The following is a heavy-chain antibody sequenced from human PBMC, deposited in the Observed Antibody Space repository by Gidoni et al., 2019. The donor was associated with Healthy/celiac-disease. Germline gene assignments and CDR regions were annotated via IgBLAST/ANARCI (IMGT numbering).Heavy chain of an antibody. CDR3: AKIPPEAVAVQGSDDAFDI. D-gene: IGHD6-19*01. CDR2: ISGSGGST. CDR1: GFTFSSYA. V-gene: IGHV3-23*01. Sequence: EVQLLESGGGLVQPGGSLRLSCAASGFTFSSYAMSWVRQAPGKGLEWVSAISGSGGSTYYADSVKGRFTISRDNSKNTLYLQMNSLRAEDTAVYYCAKIPPEAVAVQGSDDAFDIWGQGTMVTVSS. J-gene: IGHJ3*02.